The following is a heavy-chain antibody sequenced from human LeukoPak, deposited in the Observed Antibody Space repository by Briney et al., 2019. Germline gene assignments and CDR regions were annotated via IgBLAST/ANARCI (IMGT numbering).Heavy chain of an antibody. D-gene: IGHD3-10*01. Sequence: ASVKVSCKASGYTFTSYGISWVRQAPGQGLEWMGWISAYNGNTNYAQKLQGRVTMTTDTSTSTAYMELRSLRSDDTAVYYCARSITMVRGASYFDYWGQGTLVTVSS. CDR3: ARSITMVRGASYFDY. CDR2: ISAYNGNT. V-gene: IGHV1-18*01. CDR1: GYTFTSYG. J-gene: IGHJ4*02.